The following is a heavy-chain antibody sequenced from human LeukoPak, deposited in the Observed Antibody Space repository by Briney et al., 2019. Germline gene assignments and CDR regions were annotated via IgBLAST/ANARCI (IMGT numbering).Heavy chain of an antibody. CDR2: INPSGGST. V-gene: IGHV1-46*01. CDR3: ARETSLYYYDSSGYSPLDY. D-gene: IGHD3-22*01. CDR1: GYTFTSYY. Sequence: ASVKVSCKASGYTFTSYYMHWVRQAPGQGLEWMGIINPSGGSTSYAQKLQGRVTMTTDTSTSTAYMELRSLRSDDTAVYYCARETSLYYYDSSGYSPLDYWGQGTLVTVSS. J-gene: IGHJ4*02.